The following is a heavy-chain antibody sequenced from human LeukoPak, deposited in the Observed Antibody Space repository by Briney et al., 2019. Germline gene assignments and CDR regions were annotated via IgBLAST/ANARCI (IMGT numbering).Heavy chain of an antibody. Sequence: ASVKVSCKASGGTFTSYTISWVRQAPGQGLEWMGRSIPYLGVTNYAQKSQGRVTITADKSTSTAYMELSSLRSEETAVYYCARGVNSGLKVAYYFDYWGQGTLVTVSS. V-gene: IGHV1-69*02. CDR2: SIPYLGVT. D-gene: IGHD1-26*01. CDR1: GGTFTSYT. J-gene: IGHJ4*02. CDR3: ARGVNSGLKVAYYFDY.